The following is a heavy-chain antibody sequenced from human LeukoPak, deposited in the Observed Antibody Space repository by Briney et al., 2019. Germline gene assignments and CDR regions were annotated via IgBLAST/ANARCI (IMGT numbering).Heavy chain of an antibody. Sequence: ASVKVSCKASGYTFTSYDINWVRQATGQGLEWMGWMNPNSGNTGYAQKFQGRVTMTRNTSISTAYMELSSLRSEDTAVYYCARVVFGSGSDYPYPNNWFDPWGQRTLVTVSS. CDR3: ARVVFGSGSDYPYPNNWFDP. CDR2: MNPNSGNT. J-gene: IGHJ5*02. V-gene: IGHV1-8*01. D-gene: IGHD3-10*01. CDR1: GYTFTSYD.